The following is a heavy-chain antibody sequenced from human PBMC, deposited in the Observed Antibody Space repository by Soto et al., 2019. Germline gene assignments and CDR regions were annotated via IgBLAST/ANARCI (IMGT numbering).Heavy chain of an antibody. D-gene: IGHD2-21*02. CDR1: GYTFTSYA. CDR3: ARSIVVVTALDY. Sequence: QVQLVQSGAEEKKPGASVKVSCKASGYTFTSYAMHWVRQAPGQRLEWMGWINAGNGNTKYSQKFQGRVTFTRETSGSTASMELSSLRSEDTAVYYCARSIVVVTALDYWGQGTLVTVSS. V-gene: IGHV1-3*05. CDR2: INAGNGNT. J-gene: IGHJ4*02.